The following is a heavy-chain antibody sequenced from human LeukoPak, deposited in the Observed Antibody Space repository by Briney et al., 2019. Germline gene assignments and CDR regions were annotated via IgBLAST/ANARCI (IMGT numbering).Heavy chain of an antibody. CDR3: ASFSSGWYSFDY. CDR2: ISSSGSTI. V-gene: IGHV3-48*03. J-gene: IGHJ4*02. Sequence: GGSLRLSCAAPGFTFSSYEMNWVRQAPGKGLEWVSYISSSGSTIYYADSVKGRFTISRDNAKNSLYLQMNSLRAEDTAVYYCASFSSGWYSFDYWGQGTLVTVSS. D-gene: IGHD6-19*01. CDR1: GFTFSSYE.